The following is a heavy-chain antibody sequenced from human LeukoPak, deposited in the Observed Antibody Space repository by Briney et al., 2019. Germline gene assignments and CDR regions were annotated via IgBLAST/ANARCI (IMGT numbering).Heavy chain of an antibody. CDR2: INPSSGGT. J-gene: IGHJ4*02. CDR3: ARDRDYGSGIFDY. CDR1: GYTFTGSY. D-gene: IGHD3-10*01. Sequence: GASVKVSCKDSGYTFTGSYMHTGRQAPGQRLEWMGWINPSSGGTNYAQKFQGRVSMTRDTSISTAYMELNRLRSDGKAVYYCARDRDYGSGIFDYWGQGTLVTVSS. V-gene: IGHV1-2*02.